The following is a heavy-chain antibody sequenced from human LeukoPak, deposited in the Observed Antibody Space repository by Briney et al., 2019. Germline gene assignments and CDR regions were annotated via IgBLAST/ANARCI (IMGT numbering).Heavy chain of an antibody. CDR3: ARAGYDYGDSSDS. V-gene: IGHV1-2*02. J-gene: IGHJ4*02. Sequence: WASVKVSCKASGYPFTTYYIHWVRQAPGQGLEWMGCINPKNGDSKYAQKFQGRVTMTRATSIATAYMEVSRLTSDDTAVYFCARAGYDYGDSSDSWGQGTLVTVSS. CDR2: INPKNGDS. D-gene: IGHD4-17*01. CDR1: GYPFTTYY.